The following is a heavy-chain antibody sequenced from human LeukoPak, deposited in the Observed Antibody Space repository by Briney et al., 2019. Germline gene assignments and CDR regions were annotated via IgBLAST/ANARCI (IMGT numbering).Heavy chain of an antibody. CDR2: IYSGGDT. D-gene: IGHD2/OR15-2a*01. J-gene: IGHJ4*02. Sequence: GGSLRLSCAASGVNVSNDYMSWVRQAPGKGLQWVSLIYSGGDTYYADSVKGRFTIYRPNSKNTLYLQMSSLRTEDTAIYYCACRMTFGGPGTLVTVSS. CDR3: ACRMTF. CDR1: GVNVSNDY. V-gene: IGHV3-53*04.